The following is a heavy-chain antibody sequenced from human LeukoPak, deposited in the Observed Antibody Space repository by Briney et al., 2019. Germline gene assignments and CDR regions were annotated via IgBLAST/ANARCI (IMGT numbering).Heavy chain of an antibody. D-gene: IGHD2-15*01. CDR3: ARFPNYDSGGRTFDY. V-gene: IGHV1-8*01. J-gene: IGHJ4*02. CDR2: MNPNSGNT. CDR1: GYTFTSYA. Sequence: ASVKVSCKASGYTFTSYAINWVRQATGQGLEWMGWMNPNSGNTGYAQKFQGRVTMTRNTSISTAYMELSSLRSEDTAVYYCARFPNYDSGGRTFDYWGQGTLVTVSS.